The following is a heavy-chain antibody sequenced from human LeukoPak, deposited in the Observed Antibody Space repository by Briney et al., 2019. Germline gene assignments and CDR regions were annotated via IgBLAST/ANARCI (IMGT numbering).Heavy chain of an antibody. D-gene: IGHD5-12*01. Sequence: GGSLRLSCAASGFTFSSYWMSWVRQAPGKGPEWVADINQGGSEKYYIDSVKGRFTISRDNAKNSLYLQMNSLRAEDTAVYYCARGPSGYHNTGGQGTLVTVSS. V-gene: IGHV3-7*01. CDR2: INQGGSEK. CDR1: GFTFSSYW. J-gene: IGHJ4*02. CDR3: ARGPSGYHNT.